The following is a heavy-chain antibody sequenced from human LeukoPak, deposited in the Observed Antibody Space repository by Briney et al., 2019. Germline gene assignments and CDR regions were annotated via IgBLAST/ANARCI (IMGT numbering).Heavy chain of an antibody. D-gene: IGHD7-27*01. CDR2: IILIFGST. CDR3: ARGFSGPNWGKRYYDH. V-gene: IGHV1-69*13. J-gene: IGHJ4*02. CDR1: GGAISGYA. Sequence: ASVKVSCKASGGAISGYAVTWVRLAPGQGLEWMGGIILIFGSTNYAPKFEGRLTITADESTNTVYMELSSLRSEDTAVYFCARGFSGPNWGKRYYDHWGQGTLVTVSS.